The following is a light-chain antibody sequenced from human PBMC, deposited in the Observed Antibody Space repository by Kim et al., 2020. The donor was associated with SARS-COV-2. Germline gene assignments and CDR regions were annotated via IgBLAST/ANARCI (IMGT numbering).Light chain of an antibody. CDR1: SSNIGSNR. J-gene: IGLJ1*01. V-gene: IGLV1-47*02. CDR2: SNN. CDR3: AACDDSLRAFV. Sequence: QSVLTQPPSASGSPGQRVTISCSGSSSNIGSNRVSWYQQPPGTAPKLLICSNNQRPSGVPDRFSGSKSGTSASLAISGLRSEDEADYYCAACDDSLRAFVFGTGTKVSVL.